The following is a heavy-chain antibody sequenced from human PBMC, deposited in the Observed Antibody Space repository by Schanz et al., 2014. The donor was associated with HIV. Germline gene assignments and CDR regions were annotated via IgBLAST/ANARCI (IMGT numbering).Heavy chain of an antibody. J-gene: IGHJ4*02. CDR1: EGTFSASD. D-gene: IGHD6-25*01. V-gene: IGHV1-69*06. Sequence: QVQLVQSGAEVKKPGSSVKVSCKASEGTFSASDIVWLRQAPGQGLEWMGGIIPMFSTANYAQKFQGRVTVTADRSTSTAYMELSSLRSEDTAVYYCANEGLTGFIDYWGQGTLVTVSS. CDR3: ANEGLTGFIDY. CDR2: IIPMFSTA.